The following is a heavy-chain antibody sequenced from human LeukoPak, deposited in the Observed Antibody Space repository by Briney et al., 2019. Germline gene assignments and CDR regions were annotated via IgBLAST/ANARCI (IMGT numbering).Heavy chain of an antibody. CDR3: ASPKDDSYSGLDY. V-gene: IGHV1-2*02. Sequence: ASVKVSCKASGYTLTGYYMHWVRQAPGQGLEWMGWINPNSGGTNYAQNFQGRVTMTRDTSISTAYMELSRLRSDDTAVYYCASPKDDSYSGLDYWGQGTLVTVSS. J-gene: IGHJ4*02. CDR1: GYTLTGYY. CDR2: INPNSGGT. D-gene: IGHD3-10*01.